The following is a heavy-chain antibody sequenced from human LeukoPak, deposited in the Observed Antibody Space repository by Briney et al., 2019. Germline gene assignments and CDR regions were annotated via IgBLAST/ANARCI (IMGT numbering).Heavy chain of an antibody. CDR3: ARDRARAIPDAFDI. Sequence: PSETLSLTCSVSIGSISSSKWWSWVRPSPVKGLEWIGEIYLYGTTNYNPSFTSRVTMSVDRSRNQFSLKLTSVTAADTAVYYCARDRARAIPDAFDIWGQGTMVTVSS. CDR1: IGSISSSKW. D-gene: IGHD2-2*02. V-gene: IGHV4-4*02. CDR2: IYLYGTT. J-gene: IGHJ3*02.